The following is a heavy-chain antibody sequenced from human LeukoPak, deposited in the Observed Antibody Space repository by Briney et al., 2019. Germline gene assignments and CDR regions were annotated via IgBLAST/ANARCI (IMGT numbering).Heavy chain of an antibody. CDR3: ARAYGDLYFVY. Sequence: SETLSLTCTVSGGSIITSYWSWIRQPAGKGLEWIGRIYSSGRTNYYPSLQSRVTMSVDTSKNQFSLNLTSVTAADTAVYYCARAYGDLYFVYWGQGILVTVSS. V-gene: IGHV4-4*07. D-gene: IGHD4-17*01. CDR2: IYSSGRT. CDR1: GGSIITSY. J-gene: IGHJ4*02.